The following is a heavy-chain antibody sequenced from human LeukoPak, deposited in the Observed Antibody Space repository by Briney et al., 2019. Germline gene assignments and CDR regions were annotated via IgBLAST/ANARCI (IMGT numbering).Heavy chain of an antibody. CDR1: GGSISSSY. Sequence: SETLSLTCTVSGGSISSSYYSWIRQPAGKGLEWIGRIYISGSTNYNPSLKRRVTMSVDTSKNQFSLKLSSVTAADTAVYYCARDHLDGHFDYWGQGTLVTVSS. V-gene: IGHV4-4*07. J-gene: IGHJ4*02. D-gene: IGHD5-24*01. CDR2: IYISGST. CDR3: ARDHLDGHFDY.